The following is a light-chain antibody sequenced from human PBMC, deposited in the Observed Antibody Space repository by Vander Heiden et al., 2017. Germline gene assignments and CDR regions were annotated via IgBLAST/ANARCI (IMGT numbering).Light chain of an antibody. V-gene: IGKV1-9*01. CDR3: QQLNSYSVFT. Sequence: DIQLTQSPSFLSASVGDRDTITCRASQGISSYLAWYQQKPGKAPKLLIYAASTLQSGVPSRFSGSGSGTEFTLTISSLQPEDFATYYCQQLNSYSVFTFGPGTKVDIK. CDR1: QGISSY. CDR2: AAS. J-gene: IGKJ3*01.